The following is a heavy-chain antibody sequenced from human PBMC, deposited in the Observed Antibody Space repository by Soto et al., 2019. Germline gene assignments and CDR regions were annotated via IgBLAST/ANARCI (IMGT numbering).Heavy chain of an antibody. CDR2: INPNGGVT. J-gene: IGHJ6*03. CDR1: GDTFNDYY. D-gene: IGHD5-12*01. CDR3: ARERGGATATLDYYYFYMDV. V-gene: IGHV1-2*04. Sequence: QVQLVQSGAEVKKPGASVTVSCRSSGDTFNDYYIHWVRQAPGQGLEWMGWINPNGGVTKYAQKFQGWVSMTRDTSIRTVYMHRSRLRSDDTAFYSCARERGGATATLDYYYFYMDVWAQGPRSPSP.